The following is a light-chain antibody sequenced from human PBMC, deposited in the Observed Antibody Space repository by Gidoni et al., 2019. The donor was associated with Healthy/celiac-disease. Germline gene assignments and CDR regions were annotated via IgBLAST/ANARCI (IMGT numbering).Light chain of an antibody. J-gene: IGKJ5*01. CDR2: GAS. V-gene: IGKV3-15*01. Sequence: DIVMTQSPATLSVSPGERATLSCMASQSVSSNLAWYQQKPDQAPRLLIYGASTRATGIPARCSGSGYGKEFTITISSLQYEDFAVYYCQQYSNWLRTVXQXTQLEIK. CDR3: QQYSNWLRT. CDR1: QSVSSN.